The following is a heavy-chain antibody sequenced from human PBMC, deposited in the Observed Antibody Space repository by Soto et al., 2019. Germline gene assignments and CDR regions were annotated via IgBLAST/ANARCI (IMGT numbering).Heavy chain of an antibody. V-gene: IGHV1-69*13. CDR3: AREGTAMVADAFDI. D-gene: IGHD5-18*01. CDR1: GGTFSSYA. Sequence: SVKVSCKASGGTFSSYAISWVRQAPGQGLEWMGGIIPIFGTANYAQKFQGRVTITADESTSTAYMELSSLRSEDTAVYYCAREGTAMVADAFDIWGQGTMVTVSS. J-gene: IGHJ3*02. CDR2: IIPIFGTA.